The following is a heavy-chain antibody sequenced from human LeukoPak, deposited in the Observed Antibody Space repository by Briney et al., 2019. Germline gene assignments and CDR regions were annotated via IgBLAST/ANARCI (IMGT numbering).Heavy chain of an antibody. CDR2: INPNSGGT. Sequence: ASVKVSCKASGYTFTGYYMHWVRQAPGQGLEWMGWINPNSGGTNYAQKFQGRVTMTRDTSISTAYMELSRLRSDGTAVYYCARVHCGGDCAQVLDYWGQGTLVTVSS. D-gene: IGHD2-21*01. CDR1: GYTFTGYY. J-gene: IGHJ4*02. CDR3: ARVHCGGDCAQVLDY. V-gene: IGHV1-2*02.